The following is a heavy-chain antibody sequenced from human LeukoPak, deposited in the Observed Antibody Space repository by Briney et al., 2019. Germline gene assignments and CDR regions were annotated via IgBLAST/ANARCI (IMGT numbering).Heavy chain of an antibody. CDR2: INPSGGST. V-gene: IGHV1-46*01. D-gene: IGHD3-16*01. Sequence: GASVKVSCKASGYTFTAYYMHWVRQAPGQGLEWMGIINPSGGSTSYAQKFQGRVTMTRDTSTSTVYMELSSLRSEDTAVYYCARDRSVGGFDPWGQGTLVTVSS. CDR3: ARDRSVGGFDP. J-gene: IGHJ5*02. CDR1: GYTFTAYY.